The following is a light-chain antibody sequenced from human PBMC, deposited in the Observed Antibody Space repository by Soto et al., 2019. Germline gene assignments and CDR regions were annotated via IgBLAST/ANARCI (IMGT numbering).Light chain of an antibody. CDR3: QQYYSSPLT. Sequence: DIQLTQSPSFLSASVGDRVTITCRASQGINSYLAWYQQKPGKAPKLLIYAASTLQSGVPSRFSGSGSDTEFTLTISSLQPEDVAVYYCQQYYSSPLTFGGGTKVDIK. V-gene: IGKV1-9*01. CDR2: AAS. J-gene: IGKJ4*01. CDR1: QGINSY.